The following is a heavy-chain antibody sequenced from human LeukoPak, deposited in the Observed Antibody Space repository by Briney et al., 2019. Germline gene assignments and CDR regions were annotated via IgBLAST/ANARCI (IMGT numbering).Heavy chain of an antibody. V-gene: IGHV1-69*13. Sequence: SVKVSCKASGGTFSSYAISWVRQAPGQGLEWMGGIIPIFGTANYARKFQGRVTITADESTSTAYMELSSLRSEDTAVYYCAVRWELLHAFDIWGQGTMVTVSS. CDR3: AVRWELLHAFDI. J-gene: IGHJ3*02. D-gene: IGHD1-26*01. CDR1: GGTFSSYA. CDR2: IIPIFGTA.